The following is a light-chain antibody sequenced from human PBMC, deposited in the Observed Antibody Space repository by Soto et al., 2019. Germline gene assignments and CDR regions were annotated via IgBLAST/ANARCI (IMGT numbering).Light chain of an antibody. Sequence: DIVMTQSPDSLAVSLGERATINCKSMQSVLYSSNNRYYLAWYQQKPGQPPKLLIYWASTRESGVPDRFSGRGSGRDFTLTIRSLEAEDVAVYYCQQYLSAPYIFGKGTKLEIK. CDR3: QQYLSAPYI. CDR1: QSVLYSSNNRYY. V-gene: IGKV4-1*01. CDR2: WAS. J-gene: IGKJ2*01.